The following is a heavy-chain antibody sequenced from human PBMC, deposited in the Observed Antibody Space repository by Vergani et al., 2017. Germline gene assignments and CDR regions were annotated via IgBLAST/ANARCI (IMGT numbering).Heavy chain of an antibody. V-gene: IGHV3-21*01. CDR2: IGSSGPYI. Sequence: EVQLVESGGGLVKPGGSLRLSCAASGFTFSDFSMSWVRQAPGKGLEWVAFIGSSGPYINYADSVKGRFIISRDNAKNTLYLQMNSLRAEDTAVYYCTAQPITIGGQGTLVTVSS. CDR3: TAQPITI. J-gene: IGHJ4*02. CDR1: GFTFSDFS. D-gene: IGHD3-3*01.